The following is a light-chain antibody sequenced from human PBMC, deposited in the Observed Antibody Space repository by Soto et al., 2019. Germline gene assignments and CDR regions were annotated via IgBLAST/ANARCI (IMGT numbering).Light chain of an antibody. Sequence: SALTQPPSASGSPGQSVTISCTGTSSDVGGYNYVSWYQQHPGKAPKLMIYEVSKRPSGVPDRFSGSKSGNTASLTISGLQAEDEADYYCCSYAGSYTFVFGTGTKVTV. J-gene: IGLJ1*01. CDR2: EVS. V-gene: IGLV2-8*01. CDR1: SSDVGGYNY. CDR3: CSYAGSYTFV.